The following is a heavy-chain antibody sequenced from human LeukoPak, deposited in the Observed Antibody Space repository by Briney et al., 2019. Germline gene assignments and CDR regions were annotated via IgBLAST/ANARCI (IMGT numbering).Heavy chain of an antibody. CDR1: GYTFTSYD. CDR3: ARIVVVPAAIHYYYMDV. V-gene: IGHV1-8*03. J-gene: IGHJ6*03. D-gene: IGHD2-2*01. Sequence: GASVKVSCKASGYTFTSYDINWVRQATGQGLEWMGWMNPNSGNTGYAQKFQGRVTITRNTSISTAYMELSSLRSEDTAVYYCARIVVVPAAIHYYYMDVWGKGTTVTVSS. CDR2: MNPNSGNT.